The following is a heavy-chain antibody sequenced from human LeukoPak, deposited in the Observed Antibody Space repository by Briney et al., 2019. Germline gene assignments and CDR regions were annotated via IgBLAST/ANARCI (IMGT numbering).Heavy chain of an antibody. CDR1: GDSVSSNSAA. D-gene: IGHD3-22*01. V-gene: IGHV6-1*01. CDR2: TCYRSKWYN. J-gene: IGHJ4*02. Sequence: SQTLSLTCAISGDSVSSNSAAWNWIRQSPSRGLEWLGRTCYRSKWYNDYAVSVKSRITINPDTSKNQFSLQLNSVTPEDTAVYYCARETNLNHGSSGYYYFDYWGQGTLVTVSS. CDR3: ARETNLNHGSSGYYYFDY.